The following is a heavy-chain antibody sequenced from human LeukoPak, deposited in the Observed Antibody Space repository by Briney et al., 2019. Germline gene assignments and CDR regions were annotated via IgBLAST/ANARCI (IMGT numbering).Heavy chain of an antibody. CDR1: GGSISSYY. V-gene: IGHV4-59*12. CDR2: IYYSGST. D-gene: IGHD5-18*01. J-gene: IGHJ3*02. Sequence: SETLSLTCTVSGGSISSYYWSWIRQPPGKVLEWIGYIYYSGSTNYNPSLESRVTMSIDTSKNQFSLKLSSVTAADTAVYYCAVRGYSYPDAFDIWGQGTMVTVSS. CDR3: AVRGYSYPDAFDI.